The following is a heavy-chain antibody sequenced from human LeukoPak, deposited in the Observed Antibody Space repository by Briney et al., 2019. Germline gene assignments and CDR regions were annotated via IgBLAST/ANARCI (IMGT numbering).Heavy chain of an antibody. V-gene: IGHV4-39*07. CDR2: INHSGST. CDR3: ARRLVRGVRRYFDY. CDR1: GGSINRSPNS. Sequence: PSETLSLTCNVSGGSINRSPNSWGWIRQPPGKGLEWIGEINHSGSTNYNPSLKSRVTISVDTSKNQFSLKLSSVTAADTAVYYCARRLVRGVRRYFDYWGQGTLVTVSS. J-gene: IGHJ4*02. D-gene: IGHD3-10*01.